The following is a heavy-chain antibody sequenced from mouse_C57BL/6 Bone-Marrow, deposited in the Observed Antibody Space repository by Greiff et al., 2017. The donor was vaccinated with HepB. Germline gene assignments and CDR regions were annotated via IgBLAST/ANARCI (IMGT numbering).Heavy chain of an antibody. Sequence: EVQRVESGGDLVKPGGSLKLSCAASGFTFSSYGMSWVRQTPDKRLEWVATISSGGSYTYYPDSVKGRFTISRDNAKNTLYLQMSSLKSEDTAMYYCARPLDYYGSSLDYWGQGTTLTVSS. V-gene: IGHV5-6*01. CDR3: ARPLDYYGSSLDY. J-gene: IGHJ2*01. CDR1: GFTFSSYG. D-gene: IGHD1-1*01. CDR2: ISSGGSYT.